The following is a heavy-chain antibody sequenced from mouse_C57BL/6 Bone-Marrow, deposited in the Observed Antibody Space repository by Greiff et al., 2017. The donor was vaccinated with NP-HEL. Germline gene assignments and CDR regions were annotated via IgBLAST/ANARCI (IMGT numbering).Heavy chain of an antibody. CDR1: GYTFTSYG. CDR2: IYPRSGNT. CDR3: ARRCYGKGYFDV. D-gene: IGHD2-1*01. V-gene: IGHV1-81*01. J-gene: IGHJ1*03. Sequence: VQLQQSGAELARPGASVKLSCKASGYTFTSYGISWVKQRTGQGLEWIGEIYPRSGNTYYNEKFKGKATLTADKSSSTAYMELRSLTSEDSAVYFCARRCYGKGYFDVWGTGTTVTVSS.